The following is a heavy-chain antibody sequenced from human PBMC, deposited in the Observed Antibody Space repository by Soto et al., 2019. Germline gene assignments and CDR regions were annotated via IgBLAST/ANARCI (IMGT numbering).Heavy chain of an antibody. Sequence: QVQLVESGGGVVQPGRSLRLSCAASGFTFSSYGMHWVRQAPGKGLEWVAVISYDGSNKYYADSVKGRFTISRDNSKNTLYLQMNSLRAEDKAVYYCAKDLYDTVAGLTQIYYYYGMDVWGQGTTVTVSS. CDR1: GFTFSSYG. CDR3: AKDLYDTVAGLTQIYYYYGMDV. CDR2: ISYDGSNK. V-gene: IGHV3-30*18. D-gene: IGHD6-19*01. J-gene: IGHJ6*02.